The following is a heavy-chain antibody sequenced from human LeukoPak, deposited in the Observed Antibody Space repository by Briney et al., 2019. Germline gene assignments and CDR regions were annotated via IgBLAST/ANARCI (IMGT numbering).Heavy chain of an antibody. CDR3: ARGRARTTF. CDR2: INHSGST. V-gene: IGHV4-34*01. J-gene: IGHJ4*02. D-gene: IGHD3-16*01. Sequence: PSETLSLTCAVYGGSFSGYYWSWIRQPPGKGLEWIGEINHSGSTNYNPSLKNRVTMSVDTSKNQFSLKLSSVTAADTAVYYCARGRARTTFWGQGTLVTVSS. CDR1: GGSFSGYY.